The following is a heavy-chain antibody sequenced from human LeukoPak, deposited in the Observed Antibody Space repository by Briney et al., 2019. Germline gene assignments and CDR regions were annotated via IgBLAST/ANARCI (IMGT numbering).Heavy chain of an antibody. CDR2: IYNSGSA. Sequence: SETLSLTCTVSGGSISAYYWSWIRQPPGKGLGWIGYIYNSGSANYNPSLQSRVTILIDTPKKQFSLKVSSVTAADTAVYYCAREAAVGTGGFDYWGQGTLVTVSS. CDR3: AREAAVGTGGFDY. J-gene: IGHJ4*02. CDR1: GGSISAYY. D-gene: IGHD6-13*01. V-gene: IGHV4-59*01.